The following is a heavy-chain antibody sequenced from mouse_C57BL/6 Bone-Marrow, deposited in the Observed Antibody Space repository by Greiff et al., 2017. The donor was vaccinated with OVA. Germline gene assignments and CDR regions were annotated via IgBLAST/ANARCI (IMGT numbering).Heavy chain of an antibody. CDR3: ARRSAFITTVVAGLDY. J-gene: IGHJ2*01. CDR2: IYPRSGNT. CDR1: GYTFTSYG. D-gene: IGHD1-1*01. Sequence: QVQLQQSGAELARPGASVKLSCKASGYTFTSYGISWVKQRTGQGLEWIGEIYPRSGNTYYNEKFKGKATLTADKSSSTAYMELRSLTSEDSAVYFSARRSAFITTVVAGLDYWGQVTTLTVSS. V-gene: IGHV1-81*01.